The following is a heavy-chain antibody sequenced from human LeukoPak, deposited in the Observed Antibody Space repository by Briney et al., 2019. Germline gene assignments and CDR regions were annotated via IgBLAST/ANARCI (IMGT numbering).Heavy chain of an antibody. Sequence: GGSLRLSCAASGFTFSSYAMSWVRQAPGKGLEWVSAISGSGGSTYYADSVKGRFTISRDNSKNTLYLQMNSLRAEDTAVYYCAKDQSGRGWFNWYFDLWGRGTLVTVSS. CDR2: ISGSGGST. V-gene: IGHV3-23*01. J-gene: IGHJ2*01. CDR1: GFTFSSYA. D-gene: IGHD6-19*01. CDR3: AKDQSGRGWFNWYFDL.